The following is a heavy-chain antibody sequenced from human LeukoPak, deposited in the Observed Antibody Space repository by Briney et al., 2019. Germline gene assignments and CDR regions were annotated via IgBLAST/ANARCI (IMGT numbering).Heavy chain of an antibody. Sequence: SETLSLTCTVSGYSISSGYYWGWIRQPPGKGLEWIGSIYHSGSTYYNPSLKSRVTISVDTSKNQFSLKLSSVTAADTAVYYCASAWGYYGSGNWGQGTLVTVSS. J-gene: IGHJ4*02. V-gene: IGHV4-38-2*02. CDR2: IYHSGST. CDR3: ASAWGYYGSGN. D-gene: IGHD3-10*01. CDR1: GYSISSGYY.